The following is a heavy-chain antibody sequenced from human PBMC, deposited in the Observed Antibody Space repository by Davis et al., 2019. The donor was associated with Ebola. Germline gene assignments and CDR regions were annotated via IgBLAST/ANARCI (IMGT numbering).Heavy chain of an antibody. V-gene: IGHV3-11*01. CDR1: GFTFSDYY. Sequence: GESPNIPFASSGFTFSDYYMSWIRQAPGQGQEWVSYISSSGSTIYYADSVKGRFTISRDNAKNSLYLQMNSLRPEDTAVYYCVGGSGSYYSYGMDVWGQGTTVTVSS. J-gene: IGHJ6*02. CDR2: ISSSGSTI. CDR3: VGGSGSYYSYGMDV. D-gene: IGHD3-10*01.